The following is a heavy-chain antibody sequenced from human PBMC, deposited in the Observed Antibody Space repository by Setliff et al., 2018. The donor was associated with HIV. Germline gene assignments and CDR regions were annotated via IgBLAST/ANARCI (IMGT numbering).Heavy chain of an antibody. CDR3: AKITGDERFGYFDY. CDR2: ISGSAGTT. V-gene: IGHV3-23*01. D-gene: IGHD7-27*01. CDR1: GFILSSYV. J-gene: IGHJ4*02. Sequence: LRLSCAASGFILSSYVMSWVRQAPGKGLEWVSGISGSAGTTYYADSVKGRFTISRDNSKNTLYLQMNSLRAEDTAVYYCAKITGDERFGYFDYWGQGTLVTVSS.